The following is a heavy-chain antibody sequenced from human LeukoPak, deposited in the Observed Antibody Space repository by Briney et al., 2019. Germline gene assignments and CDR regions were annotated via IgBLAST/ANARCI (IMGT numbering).Heavy chain of an antibody. CDR2: INRSGST. CDR3: ASSLVRADMVTGIDY. D-gene: IGHD5-18*01. V-gene: IGHV4-34*01. Sequence: PSETLSLTCAVYGGSFSGYYWIWIRQPPGKGLEWIGEINRSGSTTYNPSLKSRVTISLDTSKNQFSLKLSSVTAADTAVYYCASSLVRADMVTGIDYWGQGTLVTVSS. CDR1: GGSFSGYY. J-gene: IGHJ4*02.